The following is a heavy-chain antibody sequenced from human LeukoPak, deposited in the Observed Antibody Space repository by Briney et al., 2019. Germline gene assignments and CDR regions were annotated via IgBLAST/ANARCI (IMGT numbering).Heavy chain of an antibody. CDR3: AGSGWFGELSMYYFDY. D-gene: IGHD3-10*01. CDR2: IYSGGST. CDR1: GLTVSSNY. V-gene: IGHV3-66*01. Sequence: GGSLRLSCAASGLTVSSNYMSWVRQAPGKGLEWVSVIYSGGSTYYADSVKGRFTISRDNSKNTLYLQMNSLRAEDTAVYYCAGSGWFGELSMYYFDYWGQGTLVTVSS. J-gene: IGHJ4*02.